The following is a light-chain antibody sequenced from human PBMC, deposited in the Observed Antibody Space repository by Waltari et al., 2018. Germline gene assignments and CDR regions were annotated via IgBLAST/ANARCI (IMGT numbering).Light chain of an antibody. CDR3: HQHYTTPWT. Sequence: DIVMTQSPDSLAVSLGERAPTNCKSSQSVLYTHNNKNYLTWYQQKPGQSPQLLIYWASTRESGVPDRFIGSGSGTDFTLTISSLQAEDVAVYYCHQHYTTPWTFGQGTQVEL. CDR1: QSVLYTHNNKNY. CDR2: WAS. V-gene: IGKV4-1*01. J-gene: IGKJ1*01.